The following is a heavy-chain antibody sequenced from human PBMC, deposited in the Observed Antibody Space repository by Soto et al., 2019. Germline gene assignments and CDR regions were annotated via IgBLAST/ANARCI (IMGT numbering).Heavy chain of an antibody. CDR1: GGSISSGGYY. CDR3: ARGYYGPMNWFDP. J-gene: IGHJ5*02. CDR2: IYYSGST. V-gene: IGHV4-31*03. Sequence: SETLSLTCTVSGGSISSGGYYWSWIRQHPGKGLEWIGYIYYSGSTYYNPSLKSRVTISVDTSKNQFSLKLSSVTAADTAVYYCARGYYGPMNWFDPWGQGTLVTVSS. D-gene: IGHD3-10*01.